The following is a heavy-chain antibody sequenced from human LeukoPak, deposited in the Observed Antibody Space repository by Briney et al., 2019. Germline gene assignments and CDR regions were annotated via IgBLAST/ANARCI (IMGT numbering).Heavy chain of an antibody. Sequence: PGRSLRLSCAASGFTFSSYAMHWVRQAPGKGLGWVANIKQDGSEKYYVDSVKGRFIISRDNAKNSLYLQINSLRVEDTAVYYCAREAHFMVRGVIIRRDGLDVWGKGTTVTVSS. CDR1: GFTFSSYA. J-gene: IGHJ6*04. V-gene: IGHV3-7*03. CDR2: IKQDGSEK. D-gene: IGHD3-10*01. CDR3: AREAHFMVRGVIIRRDGLDV.